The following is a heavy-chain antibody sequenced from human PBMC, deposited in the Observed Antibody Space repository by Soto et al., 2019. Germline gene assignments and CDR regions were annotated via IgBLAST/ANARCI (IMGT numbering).Heavy chain of an antibody. CDR2: ISSTSRVI. D-gene: IGHD3-16*01. CDR1: GFTFSTSN. Sequence: EVQLVESGGGLVQPGGSLRLSCAASGFTFSTSNMNWVRQAPGKGLQWVSFISSTSRVIYYVDSVKGRFTVSRDNAKNSLYLQMGSLSDEDTAVYYCARDGGDYWGQGTLVTVSS. CDR3: ARDGGDY. V-gene: IGHV3-48*02. J-gene: IGHJ4*02.